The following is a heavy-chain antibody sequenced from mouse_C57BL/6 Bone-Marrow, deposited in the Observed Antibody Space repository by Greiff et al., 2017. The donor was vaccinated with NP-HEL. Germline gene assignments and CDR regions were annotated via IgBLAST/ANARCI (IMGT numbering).Heavy chain of an antibody. CDR1: GFTFSSYA. CDR3: ARDKNDYDGFAY. Sequence: EVKLQESGGGLVKPGGSLKLSCAASGFTFSSYAMSWVRQTPEKRLEWVATISDGGSYTYYPDNVKGRFTISRDNAKNNLYLQMSHLKSEDTAMYYCARDKNDYDGFAYWGQGTLVTVSA. CDR2: ISDGGSYT. D-gene: IGHD2-4*01. J-gene: IGHJ3*01. V-gene: IGHV5-4*01.